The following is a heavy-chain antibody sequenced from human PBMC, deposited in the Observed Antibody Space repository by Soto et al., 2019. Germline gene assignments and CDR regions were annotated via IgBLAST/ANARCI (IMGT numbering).Heavy chain of an antibody. J-gene: IGHJ4*02. Sequence: PGGSLRLSCAASGFTFSDAWMNWVRQAPGKGLEWVGRIKDKSDGGTIDYAAPVKGRFTISRDDSKNTLYLQMNSLKTEDTAVYYCATSVVRYFEWFGGPDYWGQGTLVTVYS. CDR3: ATSVVRYFEWFGGPDY. CDR1: GFTFSDAW. V-gene: IGHV3-15*01. CDR2: IKDKSDGGTI. D-gene: IGHD3-9*01.